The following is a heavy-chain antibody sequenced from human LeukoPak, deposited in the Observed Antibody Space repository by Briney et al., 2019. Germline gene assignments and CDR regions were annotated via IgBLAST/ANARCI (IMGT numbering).Heavy chain of an antibody. D-gene: IGHD6-13*01. V-gene: IGHV4-59*01. CDR1: SGSISSYY. J-gene: IGHJ6*02. CDR2: IYYSGST. CDR3: ARDKGSIAAAGPLYYYYYYGMDV. Sequence: SETLSLTCTVSSGSISSYYWSWIRQPPGKGLEWIGYIYYSGSTNYNPSLKSRVTISVDTSKNQFSLKLSSVTAADTAVYYCARDKGSIAAAGPLYYYYYYGMDVWGQGTTVTVSS.